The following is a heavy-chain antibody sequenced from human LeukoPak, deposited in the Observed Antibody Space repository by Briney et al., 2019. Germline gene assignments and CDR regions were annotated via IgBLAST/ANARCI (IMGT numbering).Heavy chain of an antibody. CDR3: ARGRGLWYNWNSFRHYGMDV. J-gene: IGHJ6*02. CDR2: IIPIFGTA. Sequence: GASVRVSCKASGGTFSSYAISWVRQAPGQGLEWMGGIIPIFGTANYAQKFQGRVTITADESTSTAYMELSSLRSEDTAVYYCARGRGLWYNWNSFRHYGMDVWGQGTTVTVSS. V-gene: IGHV1-69*13. D-gene: IGHD1-1*01. CDR1: GGTFSSYA.